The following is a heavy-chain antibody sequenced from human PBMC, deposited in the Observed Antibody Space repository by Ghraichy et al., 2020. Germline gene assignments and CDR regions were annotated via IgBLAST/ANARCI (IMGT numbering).Heavy chain of an antibody. Sequence: GGSLRLSCAASGFTFDDYAMHWVRQAPGKGLEWVSGISWNSGSIGYADSVKGRFTISRDNAKNSLYLQMNSLRAEDTALYYCAKDIGMGAFIAAAGTNYYYYYGMDVWGQGTTVTVSS. CDR3: AKDIGMGAFIAAAGTNYYYYYGMDV. J-gene: IGHJ6*02. CDR1: GFTFDDYA. D-gene: IGHD6-13*01. V-gene: IGHV3-9*01. CDR2: ISWNSGSI.